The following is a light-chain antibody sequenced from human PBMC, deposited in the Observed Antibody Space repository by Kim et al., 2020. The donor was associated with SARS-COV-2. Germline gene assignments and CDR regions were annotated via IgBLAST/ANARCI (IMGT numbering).Light chain of an antibody. CDR1: NIGSKS. J-gene: IGLJ3*02. CDR2: YDS. V-gene: IGLV3-21*04. Sequence: APGKTARSTCGGNNIGSKSVHWYQKKPGQAPVLVIVYDSDRPSGIPERFSGSNSGNTATLTISRVEAGDEADYYCQVWDSSSDHWVFGGGTQLTVL. CDR3: QVWDSSSDHWV.